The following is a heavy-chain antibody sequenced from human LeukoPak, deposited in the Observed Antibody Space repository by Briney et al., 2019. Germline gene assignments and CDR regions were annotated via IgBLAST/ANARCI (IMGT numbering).Heavy chain of an antibody. V-gene: IGHV3-48*04. CDR3: ARTGITVAPPFDY. CDR2: IGSSSSTI. D-gene: IGHD4-23*01. CDR1: GFTFSSYS. J-gene: IGHJ4*02. Sequence: GGSLRLSCAASGFTFSSYSMNWVRQAPGKGLEWVSYIGSSSSTIYYGDSVKGRFTISRDNAKNSLYLQMTSLRAEDTAVYYCARTGITVAPPFDYWGQGTLVTVSS.